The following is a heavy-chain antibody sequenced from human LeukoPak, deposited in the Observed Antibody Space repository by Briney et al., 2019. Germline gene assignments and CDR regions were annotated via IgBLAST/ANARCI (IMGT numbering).Heavy chain of an antibody. Sequence: GGSLRLSCAASEFSFSGYAMSWVRQAPGKGLEWVSSISGSGSHTYHADSVKGRFTISRDNSKNTLYLQMNSLRAEDTAVYYCAKDISGYYRPFDYWGQGTLVTVSS. CDR3: AKDISGYYRPFDY. CDR1: EFSFSGYA. D-gene: IGHD3-22*01. CDR2: ISGSGSHT. V-gene: IGHV3-23*01. J-gene: IGHJ4*02.